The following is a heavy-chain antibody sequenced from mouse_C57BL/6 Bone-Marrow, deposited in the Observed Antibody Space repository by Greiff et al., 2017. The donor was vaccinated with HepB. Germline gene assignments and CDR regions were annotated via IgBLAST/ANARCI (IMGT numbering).Heavy chain of an antibody. V-gene: IGHV5-6*01. CDR2: ISSGGSYT. D-gene: IGHD2-13*01. Sequence: EVQLQESGGDLVKPGGSLKLSCAASGFTFSSYGMSWVRQTPDKRLEWVATISSGGSYTYYPDSVKGRFTISRDNAKNTLYLQMSSLKSEDTAMYYCARRVIPYYYAMDYWGQGTSVTVSS. CDR3: ARRVIPYYYAMDY. CDR1: GFTFSSYG. J-gene: IGHJ4*01.